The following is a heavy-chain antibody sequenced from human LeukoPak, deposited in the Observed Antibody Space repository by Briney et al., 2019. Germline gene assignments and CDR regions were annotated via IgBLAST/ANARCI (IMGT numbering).Heavy chain of an antibody. CDR1: GFTFSSYA. J-gene: IGHJ2*01. Sequence: GGSLRLSCAASGFTFSSYAMTSVRQAPGKGLEWVSGISGSGDITYYADSVKGRVTISRDNSKKTLYLQINSLRAEDTAIYYCAKDVIPVYESSGFSAFPGRWGRGTPVTVSS. V-gene: IGHV3-23*01. D-gene: IGHD3-22*01. CDR2: ISGSGDIT. CDR3: AKDVIPVYESSGFSAFPGR.